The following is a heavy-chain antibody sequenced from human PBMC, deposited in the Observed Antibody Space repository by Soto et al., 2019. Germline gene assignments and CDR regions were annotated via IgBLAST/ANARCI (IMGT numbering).Heavy chain of an antibody. J-gene: IGHJ6*02. CDR1: GYSFSDYW. CDR2: IYPGDSDT. D-gene: IGHD5-12*01. CDR3: ARLAQRGYSGNDPYYYYGRDV. V-gene: IGHV5-51*01. Sequence: GESLKISCKASGYSFSDYWIGWVRQMPGKGLEWIVIIYPGDSDTSYSPSFQGQATISAAKPISPASLQWSSLKASDPPIYYCARLAQRGYSGNDPYYYYGRDVWGQGTTVTVSS.